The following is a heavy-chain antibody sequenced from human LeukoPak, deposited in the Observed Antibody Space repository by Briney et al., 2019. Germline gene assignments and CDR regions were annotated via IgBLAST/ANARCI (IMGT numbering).Heavy chain of an antibody. CDR2: ISSSSSTI. CDR3: ARDYDFWSGYQYYFDY. J-gene: IGHJ4*02. D-gene: IGHD3-3*01. CDR1: GFTFSSYS. Sequence: GGSLRLSCAASGFTFSSYSMNWVRQAPGKGLEWVSYISSSSSTIYYADSVKGRFTISRDNAKSSLYLQMNSLRAEDTAVYYCARDYDFWSGYQYYFDYWGQGTLVTVSS. V-gene: IGHV3-48*01.